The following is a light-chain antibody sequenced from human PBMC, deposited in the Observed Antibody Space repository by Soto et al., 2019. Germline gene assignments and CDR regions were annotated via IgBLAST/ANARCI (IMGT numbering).Light chain of an antibody. CDR2: AAS. CDR3: QQTYNTPWT. CDR1: QTVNIY. J-gene: IGKJ1*01. V-gene: IGKV1-39*01. Sequence: DIQMTQSPSSLSASVGDRVTITCRASQTVNIYLSWYQQKPGKAPKLLIYAASFLQTGVPSRFSGSGSGTDFTLTISSLQPEDFATYYCQQTYNTPWTFGQGIKVDIK.